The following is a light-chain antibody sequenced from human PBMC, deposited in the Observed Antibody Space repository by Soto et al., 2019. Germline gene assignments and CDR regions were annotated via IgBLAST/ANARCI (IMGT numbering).Light chain of an antibody. Sequence: EIVLTQSPGTLSLSPGERATLSCRASQSVSSSYLAWYQQKPGQAPRLLIDGASSRATGIPDRFSGSGSGTDLPVTISRLEPEDVVVYYCQQCGSPPVTFGQGTKVEIK. J-gene: IGKJ1*01. CDR3: QQCGSPPVT. CDR1: QSVSSSY. CDR2: GAS. V-gene: IGKV3-20*01.